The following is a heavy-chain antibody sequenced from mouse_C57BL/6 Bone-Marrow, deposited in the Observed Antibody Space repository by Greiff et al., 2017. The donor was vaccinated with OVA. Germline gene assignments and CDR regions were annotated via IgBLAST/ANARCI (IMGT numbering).Heavy chain of an antibody. Sequence: DVQLQESGPGLVKPSQSLSLTCSVTGYSITSGYYWNWIRQFPGNKLEWMGYISYDGSNNYNPSLKNRISITRDTSKNQFFLKLNSVTTEDTATYYCARGATVVATTDWYFDVWGTGTTVTVSS. CDR3: ARGATVVATTDWYFDV. CDR2: ISYDGSN. J-gene: IGHJ1*03. CDR1: GYSITSGYY. V-gene: IGHV3-6*01. D-gene: IGHD1-1*01.